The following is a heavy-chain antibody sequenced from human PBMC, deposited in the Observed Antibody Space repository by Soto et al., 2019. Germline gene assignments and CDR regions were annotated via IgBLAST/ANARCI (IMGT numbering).Heavy chain of an antibody. CDR3: ARDLEFRDGNISHLDY. Sequence: SVKVSCKASGGTFRNHVFNWVRQAPGQGLEWMGGIIPIICTPNYAQKFQGRVTITADASTSTVYLEVSSLRSQDTAVYYCARDLEFRDGNISHLDYWGQGTLVTVSS. V-gene: IGHV1-69*13. D-gene: IGHD3-10*01. CDR1: GGTFRNHV. CDR2: IIPIICTP. J-gene: IGHJ4*02.